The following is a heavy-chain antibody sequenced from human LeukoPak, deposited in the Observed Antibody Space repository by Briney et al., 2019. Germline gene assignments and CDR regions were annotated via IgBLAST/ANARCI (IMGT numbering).Heavy chain of an antibody. Sequence: PPETLSLTCTVSGGSISSYYWSWIRQPAGKGPEWIGHIYTSGSTNYNPSLKSRVTMSVDTSKNQFSLKLSSVTAADTAVYYCARVVVAVPTVWFDPWGQGTLVTVSS. CDR3: ARVVVAVPTVWFDP. D-gene: IGHD2-15*01. CDR2: IYTSGST. CDR1: GGSISSYY. J-gene: IGHJ5*02. V-gene: IGHV4-4*07.